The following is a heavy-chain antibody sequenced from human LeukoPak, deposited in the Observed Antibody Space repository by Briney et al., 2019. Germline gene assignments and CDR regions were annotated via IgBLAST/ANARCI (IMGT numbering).Heavy chain of an antibody. D-gene: IGHD2-21*02. CDR2: ISSSSSYI. CDR1: GFTFSSYS. CDR3: ARVTAISYYYMDV. V-gene: IGHV3-21*01. J-gene: IGHJ6*03. Sequence: GGSLRLSCAASGFTFSSYSMNWVRQAPGKGLEWVSSISSSSSYIYYADSVKGRFTISRDNSKNTLYLQMNSLRAEDTAVYYCARVTAISYYYMDVWGKGTTVTISS.